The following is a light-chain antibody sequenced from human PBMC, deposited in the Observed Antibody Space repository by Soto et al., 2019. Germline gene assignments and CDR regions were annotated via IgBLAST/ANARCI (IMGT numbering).Light chain of an antibody. CDR2: GAS. CDR1: QSFTSSY. Sequence: GDRATVSCRASQSFTSSYLAWYQQKPGKAPRLLIYGASSLQSGVPSRFSGSGSGTDFTLTISSLQPEDFAIYYCLQDYDYPRTFGQGTKVDI. V-gene: IGKV1-6*01. J-gene: IGKJ1*01. CDR3: LQDYDYPRT.